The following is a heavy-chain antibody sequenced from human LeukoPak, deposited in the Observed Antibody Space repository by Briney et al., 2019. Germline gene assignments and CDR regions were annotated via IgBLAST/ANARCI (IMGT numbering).Heavy chain of an antibody. CDR2: IYHSGST. V-gene: IGHV4-38-2*01. J-gene: IGHJ4*02. Sequence: SETLSLTCAVSGYSISSGYYWGWIRQPPGKGLEWIGSIYHSGSTYYNSSLKSRVTISVDTSKNQFSLKLCSVTAADTAVYYCARGVFGGYSYGSVFDYWGQGTLVTVSS. CDR1: GYSISSGYY. CDR3: ARGVFGGYSYGSVFDY. D-gene: IGHD5-18*01.